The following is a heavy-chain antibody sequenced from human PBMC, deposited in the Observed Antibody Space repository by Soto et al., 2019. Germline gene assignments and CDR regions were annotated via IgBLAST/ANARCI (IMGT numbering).Heavy chain of an antibody. D-gene: IGHD4-17*01. J-gene: IGHJ6*02. CDR2: IYYSGST. Sequence: QVRLEESGPGLVKPSETLSLICSVSGGSVNNANYFWNWIRHHPENGLEWIGYIYYSGSTRYNPSFKTRVTLSITTSKNQFSLRLNSVTVADTAVYFCARDADYGVSRGGMDVWGRGTTVTVSS. V-gene: IGHV4-31*03. CDR1: GGSVNNANYF. CDR3: ARDADYGVSRGGMDV.